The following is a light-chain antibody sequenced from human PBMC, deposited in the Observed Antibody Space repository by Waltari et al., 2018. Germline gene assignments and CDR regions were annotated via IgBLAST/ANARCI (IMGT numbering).Light chain of an antibody. CDR3: QSYDRSLSVV. CDR1: GSNIGAGYD. J-gene: IGLJ2*01. Sequence: QSALTQPPSVSGAPGQRITISCTGSGSNIGAGYDVHWYQQFPGTAPKLILYGNNSRPSGVPDRVFGSKTGTSASRAITGLQADDEADYYCQSYDRSLSVVFGGGTKLTVL. CDR2: GNN. V-gene: IGLV1-40*01.